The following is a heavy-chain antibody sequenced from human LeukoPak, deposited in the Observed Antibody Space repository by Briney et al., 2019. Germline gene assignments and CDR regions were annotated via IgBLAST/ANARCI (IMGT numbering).Heavy chain of an antibody. V-gene: IGHV3-21*01. CDR2: IDSGGHNI. CDR1: DFTFSRYS. J-gene: IGHJ6*01. Sequence: GGSLRLSCAASDFTFSRYSMNWFRQAPGEGLEWVSSIDSGGHNIFYADPVKGRFTISRDNAKNSLYLQMNSLRVEDTAVYYCARHGDGFYHGMDAWGQGTTVTVSS. CDR3: ARHGDGFYHGMDA. D-gene: IGHD4-17*01.